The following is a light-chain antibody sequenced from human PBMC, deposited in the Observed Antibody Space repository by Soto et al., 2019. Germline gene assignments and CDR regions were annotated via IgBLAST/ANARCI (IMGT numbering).Light chain of an antibody. CDR3: ASWDNSLSDGRV. Sequence: QSVLTQPPSVSAAPGQTVTISCSGSGSNIGNNYVSWYQHLPGAAPKLLTFETNRRPAGIPDRFSGSKSGTSATLGITGLQTADEGDYYCASWDNSLSDGRVFGPGTKVTVL. J-gene: IGLJ1*01. CDR2: ETN. V-gene: IGLV1-51*02. CDR1: GSNIGNNY.